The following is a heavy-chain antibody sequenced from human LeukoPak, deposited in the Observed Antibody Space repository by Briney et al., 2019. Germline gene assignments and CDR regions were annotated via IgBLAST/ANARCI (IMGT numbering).Heavy chain of an antibody. J-gene: IGHJ4*02. CDR2: IYTSRST. CDR3: ARIFRSGGNCYHFDY. Sequence: ASETLSLTCTVSGGSMSTSDNYWNWIRQPAGKGLEWIGRIYTSRSTTYNPSLKSRVTMSLDTSKNQVSLKLSSVTAADTAVYYCARIFRSGGNCYHFDYWGQGTLVTVSS. D-gene: IGHD2-15*01. CDR1: GGSMSTSDNY. V-gene: IGHV4-61*02.